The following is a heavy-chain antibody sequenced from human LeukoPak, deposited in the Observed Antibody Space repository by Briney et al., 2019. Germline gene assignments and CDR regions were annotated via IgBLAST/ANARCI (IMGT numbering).Heavy chain of an antibody. D-gene: IGHD3-22*01. CDR1: GFSTSVYW. J-gene: IGHJ4*02. Sequence: GGSLRLSCEASGFSTSVYWMSWVRQAPGKGLEWVGNVKQDGSERNYVDSVKGRFTISRDSAKKSLYLQMNSLRAEDTAVYYCARDWGAYYHFFDYWGQGTLVTVSS. CDR3: ARDWGAYYHFFDY. CDR2: VKQDGSER. V-gene: IGHV3-7*01.